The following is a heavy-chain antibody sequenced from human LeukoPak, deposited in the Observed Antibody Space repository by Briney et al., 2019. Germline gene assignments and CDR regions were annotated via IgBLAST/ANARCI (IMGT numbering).Heavy chain of an antibody. J-gene: IGHJ4*02. CDR1: GFIFSTYG. V-gene: IGHV3-30*03. CDR2: ISFDGSVK. Sequence: GGSLRLSCAASGFIFSTYGMHWVRQAPGKGLEWVAVISFDGSVKYYIDSVKGRFTISRDNSKNTLYLQMNSLRAEDTAVYYCARGIAAPSYYFDYWGQGTLVTVSS. D-gene: IGHD6-6*01. CDR3: ARGIAAPSYYFDY.